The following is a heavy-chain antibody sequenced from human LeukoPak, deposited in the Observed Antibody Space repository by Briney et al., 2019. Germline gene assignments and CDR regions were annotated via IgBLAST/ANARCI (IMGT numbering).Heavy chain of an antibody. CDR2: IYYSGST. V-gene: IGHV4-59*08. CDR1: GGSISSYY. D-gene: IGHD4-4*01. CDR3: ARHAHSNYLIYYFDY. J-gene: IGHJ4*02. Sequence: SETLSLTCTVSGGSISSYYWSWIRQPPGKGLEWIGYIYYSGSTNYNPSLKSRVTISVDTSKNQFSLKLSSVTAADTAVYYCARHAHSNYLIYYFDYWGQGTLVTVSS.